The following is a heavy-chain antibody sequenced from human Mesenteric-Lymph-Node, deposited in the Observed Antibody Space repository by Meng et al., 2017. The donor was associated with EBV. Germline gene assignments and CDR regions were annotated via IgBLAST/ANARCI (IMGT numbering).Heavy chain of an antibody. J-gene: IGHJ4*02. D-gene: IGHD3/OR15-3a*01. V-gene: IGHV3-20*04. CDR3: VRERTGYYAEY. CDR1: GFSLDDYG. CDR2: INWNGGST. Sequence: GGGVVWPGGYLRLSGAASGFSLDDYGRSWVRKAPGKGLEWVSGINWNGGSTGYVDSVKGRFTISRDNAKNSLYLQMSSLRAEDTALYYCVRERTGYYAEYWGQGTLVTVSS.